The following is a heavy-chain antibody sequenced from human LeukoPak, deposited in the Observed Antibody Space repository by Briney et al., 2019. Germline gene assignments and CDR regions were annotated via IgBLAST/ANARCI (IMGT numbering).Heavy chain of an antibody. J-gene: IGHJ3*02. CDR1: GYSFTSYW. CDR2: IYPGDSDT. D-gene: IGHD2-15*01. CDR3: ARPCGFRSGPSDAFDI. V-gene: IGHV5-51*01. Sequence: GESLKISCKGSGYSFTSYWIGWVRQMPGKGLEWMGIIYPGDSDTRYSPSFQGQVTISADKSISTAYLQWSSLKASDTAMYYCARPCGFRSGPSDAFDIWGQGTMVTVSS.